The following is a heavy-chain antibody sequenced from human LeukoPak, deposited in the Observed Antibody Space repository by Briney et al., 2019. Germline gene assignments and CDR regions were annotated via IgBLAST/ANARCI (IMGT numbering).Heavy chain of an antibody. Sequence: PSETLSLTCTVSGYSISSGYYWGWIRQPPGKGLEWIGSIYHSGSTYYNPSLKSRVTISVDTSKNQFSLKLSSVTAADTAVYYCARDLISGSPYYYYYYMDVWGKGTTVTVSS. CDR1: GYSISSGYY. D-gene: IGHD3-10*01. V-gene: IGHV4-38-2*02. CDR3: ARDLISGSPYYYYYYMDV. CDR2: IYHSGST. J-gene: IGHJ6*03.